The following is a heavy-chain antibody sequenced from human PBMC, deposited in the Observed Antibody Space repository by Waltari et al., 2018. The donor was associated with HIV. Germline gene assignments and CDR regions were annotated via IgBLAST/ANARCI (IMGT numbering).Heavy chain of an antibody. J-gene: IGHJ3*02. Sequence: QVQLQQWGAGLVKPAETLSLNCAVYGGTFNNFFWSFVRQSTGKGLEWIGEINHSGKTDYNPSLKGRVSLSIDPSKKQFYLELTSVTVADTAIYYCARRRWRTTMVFVVKGGVFDIWGQGTEVTVSS. CDR2: INHSGKT. CDR1: GGTFNNFF. CDR3: ARRRWRTTMVFVVKGGVFDI. D-gene: IGHD2-21*01. V-gene: IGHV4-34*02.